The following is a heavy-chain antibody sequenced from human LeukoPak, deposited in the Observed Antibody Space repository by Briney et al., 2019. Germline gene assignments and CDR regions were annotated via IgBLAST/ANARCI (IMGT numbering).Heavy chain of an antibody. J-gene: IGHJ4*02. CDR3: ARGPSNGSFDY. CDR1: TYIFIDYY. CDR2: INPKNGGT. Sequence: ASVKVSCKASTYIFIDYYMHWMRQAPGQGLEWMGWINPKNGGTGFAQKFQGRVTMTGDASINTVYMELRRLTSDDTAVYFCARGPSNGSFDYWGQGTLVTVSS. V-gene: IGHV1-2*02. D-gene: IGHD6-19*01.